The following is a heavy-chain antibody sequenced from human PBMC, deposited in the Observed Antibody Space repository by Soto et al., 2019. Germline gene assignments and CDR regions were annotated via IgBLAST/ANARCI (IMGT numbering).Heavy chain of an antibody. V-gene: IGHV3-23*01. CDR1: GFIFSGYA. Sequence: EVQLLESGGGLVQPGGSLRLSCATSGFIFSGYAMTWVRQAPGKGLEWVSSISGSDGTTSYADSVKGRFTISRDKSKNTLYLQMNSLRAEDTAVYYCAKAEYPSGWYIGYYFDQWGQGTLVTVSS. CDR2: ISGSDGTT. D-gene: IGHD6-19*01. J-gene: IGHJ4*02. CDR3: AKAEYPSGWYIGYYFDQ.